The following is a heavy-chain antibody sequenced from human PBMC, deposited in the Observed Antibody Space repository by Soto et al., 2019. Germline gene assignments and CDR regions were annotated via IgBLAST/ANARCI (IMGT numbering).Heavy chain of an antibody. CDR3: ARHPSDFWFDP. J-gene: IGHJ5*02. Sequence: QLQLQESGPGLVKPSETLSLTCTVSGGSISSSSYFWGWIRQPPGKGLGWIGSIYYSGSTYYNPSPKSRVTESVDTSKNQFSLKLSSVTAADTAVYYCARHPSDFWFDPWGQGTLVTVSS. V-gene: IGHV4-39*01. CDR2: IYYSGST. CDR1: GGSISSSSYF. D-gene: IGHD2-21*02.